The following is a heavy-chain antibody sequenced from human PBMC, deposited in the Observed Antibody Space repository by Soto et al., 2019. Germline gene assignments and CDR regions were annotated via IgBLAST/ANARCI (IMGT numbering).Heavy chain of an antibody. CDR2: IYYSGST. CDR3: ATTDCNGCMCYSRGGFVI. CDR1: GGSISSGGYY. V-gene: IGHV4-31*03. J-gene: IGHJ3*02. Sequence: QVQLQESGPGLVKPSQTLSLTCTVSGGSISSGGYYWNWIRQHPGKGLEWIGYIYYSGSTYYNPSLKRRVTITGNTSKNDVTVDVISATVANTSLYGLATTDCNGCMCYSRGGFVIWR. D-gene: IGHD2-15*01.